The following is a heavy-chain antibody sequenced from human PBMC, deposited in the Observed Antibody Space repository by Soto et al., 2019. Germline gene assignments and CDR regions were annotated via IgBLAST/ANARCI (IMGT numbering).Heavy chain of an antibody. V-gene: IGHV3-30*18. CDR3: AKDGSNRWYNYYAMDV. J-gene: IGHJ6*02. D-gene: IGHD2-2*01. CDR1: GFTFYKYG. Sequence: QVQLVESGGGVVQPGRSLRLSCAASGFTFYKYGMHWVRQAPGKGLEWVALISHDGSNKYYVDSVKGRFTIARENSKNTMVLQMNRLRTEDTALNFCAKDGSNRWYNYYAMDVWGQGTTVTVSS. CDR2: ISHDGSNK.